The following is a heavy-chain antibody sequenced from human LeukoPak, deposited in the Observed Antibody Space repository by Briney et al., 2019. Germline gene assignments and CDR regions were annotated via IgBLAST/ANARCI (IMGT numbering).Heavy chain of an antibody. Sequence: SETLSLTCTVSRGSISSYCWSWIRQPPGQGLEWIGYIYYSGSTNYNPSLKSRVAISVDTSKNQFSLNLSSVTAADTAVCYCAREGVSAATFDSWGQGTLVTVSS. CDR3: AREGVSAATFDS. V-gene: IGHV4-59*01. D-gene: IGHD6-13*01. CDR1: RGSISSYC. CDR2: IYYSGST. J-gene: IGHJ4*02.